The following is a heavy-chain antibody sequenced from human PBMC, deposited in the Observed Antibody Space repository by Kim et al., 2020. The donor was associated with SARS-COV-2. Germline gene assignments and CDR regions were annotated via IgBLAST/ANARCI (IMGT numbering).Heavy chain of an antibody. Sequence: SETLSLTCTVSGGSISSSSYYWGWIRQPPGKGLEWIGSIYYSGSTYYNPSLKSRVTISVDTSKNQFSLKLSSVTAADTAVYYCARQRRNRPFDYWGQGTLVTVSS. D-gene: IGHD1-1*01. V-gene: IGHV4-39*01. CDR2: IYYSGST. CDR1: GGSISSSSYY. CDR3: ARQRRNRPFDY. J-gene: IGHJ4*02.